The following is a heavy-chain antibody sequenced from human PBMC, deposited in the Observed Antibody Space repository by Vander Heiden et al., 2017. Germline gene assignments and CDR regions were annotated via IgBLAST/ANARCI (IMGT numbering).Heavy chain of an antibody. J-gene: IGHJ4*02. CDR2: IQSRIDGGTT. D-gene: IGHD5-12*01. CDR1: GFTFSNVW. V-gene: IGHV3-15*01. Sequence: EVPLLASRARLLKPGGSLTLSCAASGFTFSNVWMRWVRQAPGKGVEWVGRIQSRIDGGTTDYAAPVKGRFTISRDDSKNMLYLQMNSLKSEDTAVYYCTTGDGYDSYYFDYWGQGTLVTVSS. CDR3: TTGDGYDSYYFDY.